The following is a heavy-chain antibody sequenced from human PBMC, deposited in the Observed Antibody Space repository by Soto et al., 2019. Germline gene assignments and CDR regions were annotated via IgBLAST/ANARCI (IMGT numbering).Heavy chain of an antibody. CDR2: ISYDGSNK. Sequence: PGGSLRLSCVASKFTFSNYDMHWVRQAPGKGLEWVAVISYDGSNKYYADSVKGRFTISRDNSKNTLCLQMSSLRAEDTAVYYCANVVGSGGYYPHYHLAVWGKGTTVTVSS. CDR3: ANVVGSGGYYPHYHLAV. CDR1: KFTFSNYD. V-gene: IGHV3-30*18. D-gene: IGHD1-26*01. J-gene: IGHJ6*03.